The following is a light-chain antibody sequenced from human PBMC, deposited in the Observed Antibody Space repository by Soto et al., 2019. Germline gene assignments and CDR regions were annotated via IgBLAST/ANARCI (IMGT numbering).Light chain of an antibody. CDR2: DAS. Sequence: AIHLTQSPSSLSASVGDRVTITCRASQGISSALAWYQQKPGKAPTLLIYDASSLESGVPSRFSGSGSGTDFTLTISSLQPEDVATYYCQQFNSFGQGTKLEIK. J-gene: IGKJ2*01. CDR1: QGISSA. CDR3: QQFNS. V-gene: IGKV1-13*02.